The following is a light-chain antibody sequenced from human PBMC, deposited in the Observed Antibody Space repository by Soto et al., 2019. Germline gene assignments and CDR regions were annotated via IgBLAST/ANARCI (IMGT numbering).Light chain of an antibody. CDR1: SSDLGDYNY. J-gene: IGLJ3*02. Sequence: QSALTQPASVSGSPGQSITISCTGTSSDLGDYNYVSWYQQHPGKAPKLIIYEVRHRPSGVSNRFSGSKSGNTASLTISGLQAEDEADYYCTSYRSRTTWVFGGGTKLTV. CDR2: EVR. V-gene: IGLV2-14*01. CDR3: TSYRSRTTWV.